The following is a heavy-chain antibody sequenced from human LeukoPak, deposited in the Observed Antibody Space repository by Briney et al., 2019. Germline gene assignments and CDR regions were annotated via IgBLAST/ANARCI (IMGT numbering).Heavy chain of an antibody. CDR2: IYYGGST. Sequence: SETLSLTCTISGGSINNYYWSWIRQPPGKGLEWIGYIYYGGSTNYNPSLNSRVNISLDTSKNQFSLRLSSVTAADTAVYYCARQTAKNVDTARFDYWGQGTLVTVSS. CDR1: GGSINNYY. J-gene: IGHJ4*02. CDR3: ARQTAKNVDTARFDY. V-gene: IGHV4-59*08. D-gene: IGHD5-18*01.